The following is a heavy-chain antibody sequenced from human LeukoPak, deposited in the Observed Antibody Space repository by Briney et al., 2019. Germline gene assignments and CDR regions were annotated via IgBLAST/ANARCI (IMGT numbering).Heavy chain of an antibody. J-gene: IGHJ4*02. Sequence: SVKVSCKASGGTFSSYTIGWVRQAPGQGLEWMGRIIPILGIANYAQKFQGRVTITADKSTSTAYMELSSLRSEDTAVYYCARVEVAAAGPSWPPIDYWGQGTLVTVSS. CDR3: ARVEVAAAGPSWPPIDY. D-gene: IGHD6-13*01. CDR1: GGTFSSYT. V-gene: IGHV1-69*02. CDR2: IIPILGIA.